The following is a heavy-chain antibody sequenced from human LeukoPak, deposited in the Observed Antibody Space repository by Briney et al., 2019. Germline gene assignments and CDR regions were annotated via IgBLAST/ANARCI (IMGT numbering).Heavy chain of an antibody. V-gene: IGHV3-7*01. Sequence: QSGGSLRLSCAASGFSFSTYWMTWVRQAPGKGLEWVATIKPDGSEEYYVDSVRGRFTISRDNAKQSLHLQMNSLRAEDTAVYYCAKTLTERMVRGVGYCMDVWGKGTTVTVSS. CDR2: IKPDGSEE. D-gene: IGHD3-10*01. CDR1: GFSFSTYW. J-gene: IGHJ6*03. CDR3: AKTLTERMVRGVGYCMDV.